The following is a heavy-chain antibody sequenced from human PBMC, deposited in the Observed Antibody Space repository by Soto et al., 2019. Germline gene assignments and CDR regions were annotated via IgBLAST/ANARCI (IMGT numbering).Heavy chain of an antibody. CDR3: ARDKPPTTVESGGNHMEV. CDR2: IWYYGINK. V-gene: IGHV3-33*01. J-gene: IGHJ6*04. CDR1: GFTFRNHV. Sequence: PGGPLRLSCAASGFTFRNHVMHWVRQAPGKGLEWVAFIWYYGINKYYGDAGKGRFTISRDNSKNTLYLQMNSLRVEDTAVYYCARDKPPTTVESGGNHMEVWGKGSTVIVSS. D-gene: IGHD4-17*01.